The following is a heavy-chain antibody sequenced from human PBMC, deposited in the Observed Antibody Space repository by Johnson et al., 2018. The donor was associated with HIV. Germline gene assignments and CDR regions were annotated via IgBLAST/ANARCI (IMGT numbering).Heavy chain of an antibody. CDR2: ISPDGSHK. J-gene: IGHJ3*02. CDR1: GFTFSS. D-gene: IGHD3-3*01. CDR3: AKTIFGVVSDALDI. V-gene: IGHV3-30*18. Sequence: QVQLVESGGGVVQPGRSLRLSCAASGFTFSSMHWDRQAPGQGLDWVAVISPDGSHKYYADSVKCRVTISRDNSKNALYLKMNSLRTEYTAMYYCAKTIFGVVSDALDIWGQGTMVIVSS.